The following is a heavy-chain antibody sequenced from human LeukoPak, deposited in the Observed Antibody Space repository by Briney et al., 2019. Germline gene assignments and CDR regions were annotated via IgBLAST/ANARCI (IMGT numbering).Heavy chain of an antibody. CDR1: GFTFDDYA. J-gene: IGHJ4*02. V-gene: IGHV3-9*01. CDR2: ISWNSGSI. CDR3: AKGTYGSGSYYNDYFDY. Sequence: PGRSLRLSCAASGFTFDDYAMLWVRHAPGKGLEWVSGISWNSGSIGYADYVKGRFTISRDNAKNSLYLQMNSLRAEDTALYYCAKGTYGSGSYYNDYFDYWGQGTLVTVSS. D-gene: IGHD3-10*01.